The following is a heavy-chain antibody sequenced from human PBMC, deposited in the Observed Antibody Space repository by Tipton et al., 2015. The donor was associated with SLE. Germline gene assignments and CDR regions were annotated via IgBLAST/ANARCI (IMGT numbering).Heavy chain of an antibody. CDR1: GGAISSYY. CDR2: IYRSGST. D-gene: IGHD1-26*01. J-gene: IGHJ4*02. CDR3: ARIGRGSYWGTFDY. Sequence: TLSLTCTVSGGAISSYYWTWIRQPPGKGLEWIGDIYRSGSTNYNPSLKSRVTISVDTSKSQFSLNLSSVSAADTAMYYCARIGRGSYWGTFDYWGQGALITVSS. V-gene: IGHV4-4*09.